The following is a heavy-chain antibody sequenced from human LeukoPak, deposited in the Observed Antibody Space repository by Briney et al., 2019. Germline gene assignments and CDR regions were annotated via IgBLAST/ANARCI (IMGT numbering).Heavy chain of an antibody. CDR1: GFTFSSYA. CDR3: SRDSLSSCGGDCYSGLDV. CDR2: ISGSGGST. D-gene: IGHD2-21*02. J-gene: IGHJ6*02. Sequence: GSLRLSCAASGFTFSSYAMSWVRQAPGKGLEWVSAISGSGGSTYYADSVKGRFTISRDNAKNTLYLQMNSLRAEDTAVYYCSRDSLSSCGGDCYSGLDVWGQGTTVTVSS. V-gene: IGHV3-23*01.